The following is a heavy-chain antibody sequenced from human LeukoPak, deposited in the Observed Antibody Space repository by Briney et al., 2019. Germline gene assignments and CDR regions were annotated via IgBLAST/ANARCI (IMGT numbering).Heavy chain of an antibody. Sequence: GASVKVSCKASGYTFTSYGISWVRQAPGQGLEWMGWISAYNGNTNYAQKLQGRVTMTTDTSTSTAYMELRSLRSDDTAVYYCARDCGTSCYLGTNKPDYWGQGTLVTVSS. CDR2: ISAYNGNT. D-gene: IGHD2-2*01. J-gene: IGHJ4*02. CDR3: ARDCGTSCYLGTNKPDY. V-gene: IGHV1-18*04. CDR1: GYTFTSYG.